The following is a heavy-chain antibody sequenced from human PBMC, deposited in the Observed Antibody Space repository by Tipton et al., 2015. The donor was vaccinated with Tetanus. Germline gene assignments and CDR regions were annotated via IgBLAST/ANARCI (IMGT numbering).Heavy chain of an antibody. CDR3: ARGRCCSSSNCYARVIGC. Sequence: TLSLTCAVYGEPFSGYYWSWIRQPPGKGLEWIGETNQSGSTKYNPSLKSRVTISVDTSKNQFSLNLNSMTAADTAVYYCARGRCCSSSNCYARVIGCWGQGTLVTVSS. D-gene: IGHD2-2*01. J-gene: IGHJ4*02. CDR1: GEPFSGYY. CDR2: TNQSGST. V-gene: IGHV4-34*01.